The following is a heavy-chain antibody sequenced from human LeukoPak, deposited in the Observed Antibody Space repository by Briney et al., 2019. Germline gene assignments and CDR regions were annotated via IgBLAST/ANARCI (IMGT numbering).Heavy chain of an antibody. CDR2: INTDGSST. Sequence: PGGSLRLSCAASGFTFSGYSMNWVRQAPGKGLVWVSRINTDGSSTTYADSVKGRFTTSRDNAKNTLYLQMTSLRAEDTAVYYCARKPAPADWGQGTLVTVSS. D-gene: IGHD6-25*01. CDR1: GFTFSGYS. V-gene: IGHV3-74*01. CDR3: ARKPAPAD. J-gene: IGHJ4*02.